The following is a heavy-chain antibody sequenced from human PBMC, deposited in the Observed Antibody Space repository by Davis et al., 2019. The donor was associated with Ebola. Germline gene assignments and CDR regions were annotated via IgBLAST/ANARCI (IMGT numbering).Heavy chain of an antibody. Sequence: PGGSLRLSCAASGFTFSNAWMSWVRQAPGKGLEWVGRIKSKTDGGTIDYAAPVKGRFTISRDDSKNTLYLQMNSLKSEDTAVYYCSTGGKFYGMGVWGQGTTVTVSS. CDR2: IKSKTDGGTI. CDR1: GFTFSNAW. V-gene: IGHV3-15*01. CDR3: STGGKFYGMGV. J-gene: IGHJ6*02.